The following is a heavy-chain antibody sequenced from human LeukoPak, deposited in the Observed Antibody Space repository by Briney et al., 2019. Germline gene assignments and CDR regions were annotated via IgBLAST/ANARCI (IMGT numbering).Heavy chain of an antibody. Sequence: GGSLRLSCAASGFTFSDYYMSWIRQAPGKGLEWVANIKQDGGEKYYVDSVKGRFTISRDNAKNSLYLQMNSLRAEDTAVYYCARGGRKSRGVDIVRKKETDYHYMDVWGKGTTVTVSS. CDR2: IKQDGGEK. CDR3: ARGGRKSRGVDIVRKKETDYHYMDV. V-gene: IGHV3-7*01. J-gene: IGHJ6*03. CDR1: GFTFSDYY. D-gene: IGHD2-15*01.